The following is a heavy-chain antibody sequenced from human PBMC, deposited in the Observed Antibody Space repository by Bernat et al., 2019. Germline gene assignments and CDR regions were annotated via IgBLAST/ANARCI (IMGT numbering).Heavy chain of an antibody. D-gene: IGHD6-6*01. Sequence: QITLKESGPTLVIPTQTLTLTCTFSGFSLSTSGVGLGWIRQPPGKALEWLALIYWDDDKRYSPSLKSRLTITKDTSKNQVVLTVTNMDPEDTATYYCARYSSSFDYWGQGTLVTVPS. J-gene: IGHJ4*02. CDR3: ARYSSSFDY. CDR2: IYWDDDK. CDR1: GFSLSTSGVG. V-gene: IGHV2-5*02.